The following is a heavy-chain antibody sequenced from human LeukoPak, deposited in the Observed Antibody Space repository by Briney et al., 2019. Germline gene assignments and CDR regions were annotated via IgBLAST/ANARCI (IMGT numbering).Heavy chain of an antibody. CDR3: AKDLMSHWNHQSCFDY. Sequence: GGSLRLSCAASGFTVSSNYMSWVRQAPGKGLEWVSVIYSGGSTYYADSVKGRFTISRDNSKNTLYLQMNSLRAEDTAVYYCAKDLMSHWNHQSCFDYWGQGTLVTVSS. J-gene: IGHJ4*02. CDR2: IYSGGST. V-gene: IGHV3-53*01. D-gene: IGHD1-1*01. CDR1: GFTVSSNY.